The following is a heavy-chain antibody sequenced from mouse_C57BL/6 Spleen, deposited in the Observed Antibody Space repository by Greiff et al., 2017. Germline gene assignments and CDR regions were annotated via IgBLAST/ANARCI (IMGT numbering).Heavy chain of an antibody. CDR3: AIYYYGSSYGVDY. CDR1: GFPFSDYG. Sequence: VMLVESGGGLVKPGGSLKLSCAASGFPFSDYGMHWVRQAPEKGLAWVAYLSSGSSTIYYADTVKGRFTISRDNAKNTLFRQMTSLRSEDTAMYYCAIYYYGSSYGVDYWGKGTTRTVSS. V-gene: IGHV5-17*01. J-gene: IGHJ2*01. D-gene: IGHD1-1*01. CDR2: LSSGSSTI.